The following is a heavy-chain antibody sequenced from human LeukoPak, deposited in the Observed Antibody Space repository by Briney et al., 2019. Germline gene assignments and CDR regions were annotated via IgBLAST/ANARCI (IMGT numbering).Heavy chain of an antibody. V-gene: IGHV3-7*01. J-gene: IGHJ1*01. D-gene: IGHD6-13*01. CDR1: GFTFSSYW. CDR2: IKQDVIEK. CDR3: ATPAAGPGAEYSLY. Sequence: GGSLRLSCAASGFTFSSYWMSWVRQAPGKGLEWVANIKQDVIEKHYVDSVKGRFTTSRDNAKNSLDLQMNSLKVEDTAVYYCATPAAGPGAEYSLYWGQGTLVIVSS.